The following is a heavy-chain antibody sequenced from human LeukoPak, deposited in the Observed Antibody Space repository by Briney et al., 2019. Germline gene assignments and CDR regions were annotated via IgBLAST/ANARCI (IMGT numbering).Heavy chain of an antibody. Sequence: GGSLRLSCGASGFTFSSYAMHWVRQAPGKGLEWVALISYHGSDKYYADSVKGRFTISRDNSKNTLSLQMDSLRPEDTALYFCARDNRGVISLAVPAAAPDCWGQGTLVTVSS. J-gene: IGHJ4*02. D-gene: IGHD2-2*01. V-gene: IGHV3-30*04. CDR3: ARDNRGVISLAVPAAAPDC. CDR1: GFTFSSYA. CDR2: ISYHGSDK.